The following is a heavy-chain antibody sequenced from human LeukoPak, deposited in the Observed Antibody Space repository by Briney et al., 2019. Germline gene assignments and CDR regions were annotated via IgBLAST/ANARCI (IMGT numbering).Heavy chain of an antibody. J-gene: IGHJ5*02. CDR2: IYTSGST. Sequence: PSETLSLTCTVSGGSISSSSYYWSWIRQPAGKGLEWIGRIYTSGSTNYNPSLKSRVTMSVDTSKNKFSLKLSSVTAADTAVYYCARTHDFWSGSFDPWGQGTLVTVSS. CDR3: ARTHDFWSGSFDP. V-gene: IGHV4-61*02. D-gene: IGHD3-3*01. CDR1: GGSISSSSYY.